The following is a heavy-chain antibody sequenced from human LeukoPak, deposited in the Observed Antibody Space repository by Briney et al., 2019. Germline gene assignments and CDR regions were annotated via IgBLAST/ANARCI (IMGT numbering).Heavy chain of an antibody. V-gene: IGHV1-58*01. CDR1: GFTFTSSA. CDR3: AAGAPLYSSSWLNAFDY. Sequence: SVKVSCKDSGFTFTSSAVQWVRQARGQRLEWIGWIVVGSGNTNYAQKFQERVTITRDMSTSTAYMELSSLRSEDTAVYYCAAGAPLYSSSWLNAFDYWGQGTLVTVSS. D-gene: IGHD6-13*01. CDR2: IVVGSGNT. J-gene: IGHJ4*02.